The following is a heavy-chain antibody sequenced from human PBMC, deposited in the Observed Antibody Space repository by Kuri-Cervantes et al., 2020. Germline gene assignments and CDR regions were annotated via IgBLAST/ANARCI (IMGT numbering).Heavy chain of an antibody. V-gene: IGHV3-21*01. CDR3: ARDQPGHRY. CDR2: ISSSSSYI. D-gene: IGHD2-2*01. J-gene: IGHJ4*02. CDR1: GFTLSSYS. Sequence: GESLKISCAASGFTLSSYSMNWVRQAPGKGLEWVSSISSSSSYIYYADSVKGRFTISRDNAKNSLYLQMNSLRAEDTAVYYCARDQPGHRYWGQGTLVTVSS.